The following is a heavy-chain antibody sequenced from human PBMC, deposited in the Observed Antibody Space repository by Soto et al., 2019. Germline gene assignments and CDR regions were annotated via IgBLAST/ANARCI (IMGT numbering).Heavy chain of an antibody. CDR1: GFTFSSYS. D-gene: IGHD2-2*01. CDR2: ISYDGSNK. V-gene: IGHV3-30-3*01. CDR3: ARAGCISTSCYPPLGYYYYYGMDV. J-gene: IGHJ6*02. Sequence: PGGSLILSCAASGFTFSSYSMHWVRQAPGKGLEWVAVISYDGSNKYYADSVKGRFTISRDNSKNTLYLQMNSLRAEDTAVYYCARAGCISTSCYPPLGYYYYYGMDVWGQGTTVTVSS.